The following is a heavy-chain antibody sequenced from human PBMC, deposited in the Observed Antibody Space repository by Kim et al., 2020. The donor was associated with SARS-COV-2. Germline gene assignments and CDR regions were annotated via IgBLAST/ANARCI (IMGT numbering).Heavy chain of an antibody. Sequence: ASVKVSCKASGYTFTGYYMHWVRQAPGQGLEWMGWINPNSGGTNYAQKFQGWVTMTRDTSISTAYMELSRLRSDDTAVYYCARGLRRGSSSSPCGYWGQGTLVTVSS. CDR2: INPNSGGT. CDR3: ARGLRRGSSSSPCGY. J-gene: IGHJ4*02. D-gene: IGHD6-6*01. V-gene: IGHV1-2*04. CDR1: GYTFTGYY.